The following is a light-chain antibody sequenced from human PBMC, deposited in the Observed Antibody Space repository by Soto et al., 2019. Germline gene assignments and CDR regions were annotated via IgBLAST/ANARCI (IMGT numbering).Light chain of an antibody. CDR3: SSYAGTFWV. J-gene: IGLJ3*02. V-gene: IGLV2-8*01. Sequence: QSALTQPPSASGSPGQSVAISCTGTSSDVGGYNYVSWYRQYPGKAPKLIIYEVTKRPSGVPDRFSGSKSGNTASLTVSGLQAKDEAEYYCSSYAGTFWVFGGGTKLTVL. CDR1: SSDVGGYNY. CDR2: EVT.